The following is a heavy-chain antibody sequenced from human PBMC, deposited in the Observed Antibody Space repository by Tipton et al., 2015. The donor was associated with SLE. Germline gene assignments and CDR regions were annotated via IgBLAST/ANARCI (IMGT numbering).Heavy chain of an antibody. V-gene: IGHV4-61*09. CDR1: GGSISSGSYY. J-gene: IGHJ4*02. CDR2: IYTSGST. CDR3: ARVRVDYDSSGDDY. D-gene: IGHD3-22*01. Sequence: TLSLTCTVSGGSISSGSYYWSWIRQPAGKGLEWIGYIYTSGSTYYNPSLKSRVTISVDTSKNQFSLKLSSVTAADTAVYYCARVRVDYDSSGDDYWGQGTLVTVSS.